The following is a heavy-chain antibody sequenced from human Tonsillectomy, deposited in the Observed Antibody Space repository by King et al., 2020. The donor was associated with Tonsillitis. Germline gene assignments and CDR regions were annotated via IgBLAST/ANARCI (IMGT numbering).Heavy chain of an antibody. CDR3: ARVRDPAGRSGSYYKPFDY. J-gene: IGHJ4*02. V-gene: IGHV1-46*01. CDR2: INPSGGST. D-gene: IGHD3-10*01. CDR1: GYTFTSYY. Sequence: QLVQSGAEVKKPGASVKVSCKASGYTFTSYYMHWVRQAPGQGLEWMGIINPSGGSTSYAQKFQGRVTMTRDTSTSTVYMELSSLRSEDTAVYYCARVRDPAGRSGSYYKPFDYWGQGTLVTVSS.